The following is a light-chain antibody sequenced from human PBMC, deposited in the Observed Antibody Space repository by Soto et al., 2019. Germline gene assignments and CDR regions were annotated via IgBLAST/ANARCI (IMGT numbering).Light chain of an antibody. V-gene: IGKV1-9*01. CDR1: QGISSY. CDR3: QQLNSYPRT. CDR2: AAS. J-gene: IGKJ4*01. Sequence: DIQLTQSPSFLSASVGDRVTITCRASQGISSYLAWYQQKPGKAPRLLIYAASTLQSGVPSRFSGRGSETESTLTISSLQPEDFATYYCQQLNSYPRTFGGGTKVEIK.